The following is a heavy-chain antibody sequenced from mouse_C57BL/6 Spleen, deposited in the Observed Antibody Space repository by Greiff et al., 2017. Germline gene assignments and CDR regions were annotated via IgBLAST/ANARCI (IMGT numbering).Heavy chain of an antibody. Sequence: VQLQQSGPELVKPGASVKISCKASGYAFSSSWMNWVKQRPGKGLEWIGRIYPGDGDTNYNGKFKGKATLTADKSSSTAYMQLSSLTSEDSAVYFCARHYGTWYFDVWGTGTTVTVSS. D-gene: IGHD1-1*01. V-gene: IGHV1-82*01. CDR2: IYPGDGDT. J-gene: IGHJ1*03. CDR1: GYAFSSSW. CDR3: ARHYGTWYFDV.